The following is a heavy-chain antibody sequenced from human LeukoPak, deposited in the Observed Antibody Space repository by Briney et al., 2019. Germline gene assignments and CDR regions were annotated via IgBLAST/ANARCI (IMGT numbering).Heavy chain of an antibody. CDR2: INPNSGGT. Sequence: ASVNVSGKASGHTFIGYYMHWVRQAPGQGLEWMGWINPNSGGTNYAQKFQGRVTMTRDTSISTAYMELSRLRSDDRTVYSCATSSRGGNSFDIWGQGTMVTLSS. CDR1: GHTFIGYY. CDR3: ATSSRGGNSFDI. V-gene: IGHV1-2*02. D-gene: IGHD3-16*01. J-gene: IGHJ3*02.